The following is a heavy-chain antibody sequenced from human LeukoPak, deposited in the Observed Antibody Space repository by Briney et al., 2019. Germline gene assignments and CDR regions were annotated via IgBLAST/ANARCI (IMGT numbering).Heavy chain of an antibody. D-gene: IGHD6-13*01. CDR3: ARSHRSSSWYGFSY. J-gene: IGHJ4*02. Sequence: SVKVSCKASGGTFSSYAISWVRQAPGQGLEWMGGIIPIFGTANYAQKFQGRVTMTRDTSISTAYMELSRLRSDDTAAYYCARSHRSSSWYGFSYWGQGTLVTVSS. CDR1: GGTFSSYA. CDR2: IIPIFGTA. V-gene: IGHV1-69*05.